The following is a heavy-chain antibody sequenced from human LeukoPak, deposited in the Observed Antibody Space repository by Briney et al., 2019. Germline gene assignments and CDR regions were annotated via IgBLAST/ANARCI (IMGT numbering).Heavy chain of an antibody. Sequence: PSETVSLNCTVSGGSISTYYWSWIRQPPGKGLEFIGYIYYSGNTNYNPSLKSRVTISIDTSKNQFSLKLRSVTAADTAVYYCARVGSRSFDYWGQGTL. D-gene: IGHD6-19*01. CDR2: IYYSGNT. CDR3: ARVGSRSFDY. CDR1: GGSISTYY. J-gene: IGHJ4*02. V-gene: IGHV4-59*01.